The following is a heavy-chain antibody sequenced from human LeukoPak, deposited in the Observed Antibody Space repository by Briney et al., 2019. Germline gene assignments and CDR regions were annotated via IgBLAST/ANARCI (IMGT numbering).Heavy chain of an antibody. V-gene: IGHV3-23*01. Sequence: GGSLRLSCAASGFTFSSYAMSWVRQAPWKGLEWVSGISGSGGITYYADSVKGRFTVSRDTSKNTLHLEMNSLRAEDTAVYYCAKDPRYSSSARTFDYWGQGTLVTVSS. D-gene: IGHD6-6*01. CDR3: AKDPRYSSSARTFDY. CDR1: GFTFSSYA. CDR2: ISGSGGIT. J-gene: IGHJ4*02.